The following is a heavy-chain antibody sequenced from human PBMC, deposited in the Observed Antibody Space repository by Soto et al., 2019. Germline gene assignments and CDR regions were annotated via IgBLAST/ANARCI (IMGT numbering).Heavy chain of an antibody. CDR2: IYPGDSDT. V-gene: IGHV5-51*01. CDR3: ARQEYYYDSSGYYNSGDYYYGMDV. J-gene: IGHJ6*02. D-gene: IGHD3-22*01. Sequence: GESLKISCKGSGYSLTSYWIGWVRQMPGKGLEWMGIIYPGDSDTRYSPSFQGQVTISADKSISTAYLQWSSLKASDTAMYYCARQEYYYDSSGYYNSGDYYYGMDVWGQGTTVTVSS. CDR1: GYSLTSYW.